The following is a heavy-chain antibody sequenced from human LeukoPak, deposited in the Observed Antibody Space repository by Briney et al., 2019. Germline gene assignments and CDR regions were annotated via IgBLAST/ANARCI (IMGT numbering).Heavy chain of an antibody. D-gene: IGHD3-16*02. Sequence: NPGGSLRLSCAASGFTFSDYYMSWIRQAPGKGLEWISYIGKSGTDINYAESVKGRFTVSRDNAKNSLFLQMNSLRAEDTAVYYCARAGYDYVWGSYRGTDAFDIWGQGTMVTVSS. CDR3: ARAGYDYVWGSYRGTDAFDI. J-gene: IGHJ3*02. CDR1: GFTFSDYY. CDR2: IGKSGTDI. V-gene: IGHV3-11*01.